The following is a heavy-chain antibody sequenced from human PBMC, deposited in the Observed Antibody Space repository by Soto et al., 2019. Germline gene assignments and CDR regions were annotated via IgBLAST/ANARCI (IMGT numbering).Heavy chain of an antibody. Sequence: PSETLSLTSTVSGGSITSYYWILIRQPPGKGLEWIGYIYYSGSTNYNPSLKSRVTISVDTSKNQFSLKLTSVTAADTAVYYCARPESRSALDAFDIWGQGTMVTVS. V-gene: IGHV4-59*01. J-gene: IGHJ3*02. CDR1: GGSITSYY. CDR3: ARPESRSALDAFDI. CDR2: IYYSGST.